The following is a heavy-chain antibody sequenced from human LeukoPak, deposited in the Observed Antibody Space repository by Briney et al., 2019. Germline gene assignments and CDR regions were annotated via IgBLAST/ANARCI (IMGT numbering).Heavy chain of an antibody. V-gene: IGHV4-31*03. CDR1: GGSISSGGYY. J-gene: IGHJ4*02. CDR2: IYYSGST. CDR3: ARDSSSPSYLFDY. D-gene: IGHD6-13*01. Sequence: SETLSLTCTVSGGSISSGGYYWSWLRQHPGKGLEWIGYIYYSGSTYYNPSLKSRVTISVDTSKNQFSLKLSSVTAADTAVYYCARDSSSPSYLFDYWGQGTLVTVSS.